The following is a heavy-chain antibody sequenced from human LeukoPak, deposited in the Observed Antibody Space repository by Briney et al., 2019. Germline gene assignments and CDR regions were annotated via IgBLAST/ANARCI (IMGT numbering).Heavy chain of an antibody. V-gene: IGHV1-24*01. CDR1: GYTLTELF. CDR2: FDPEDGET. Sequence: GASVKVSCMVSGYTLTELFMHWVRQAPGKGLAWMGGFDPEDGETIYAQKFQGRVTMTEDTSTDTAYMELRSLRSEDTAVYYCATVRYSSSWYLNYWGEGTLVTVPS. CDR3: ATVRYSSSWYLNY. D-gene: IGHD6-13*01. J-gene: IGHJ4*02.